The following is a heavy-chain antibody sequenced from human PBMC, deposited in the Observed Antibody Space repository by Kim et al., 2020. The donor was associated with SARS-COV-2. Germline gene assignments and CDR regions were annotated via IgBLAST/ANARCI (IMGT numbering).Heavy chain of an antibody. D-gene: IGHD5-12*01. CDR2: ISYDGSNT. CDR3: AKGVGENGYNYYYFDN. CDR1: GFTFSSYG. V-gene: IGHV3-30*18. J-gene: IGHJ4*01. Sequence: GGSLRLSCAASGFTFSSYGMHWVRQAPGKGLEWVAVISYDGSNTYYADSVKGRFTISRDNSNNTLYVQMNSLRPEDTAVYYCAKGVGENGYNYYYFDNWGHGTLVTVSP.